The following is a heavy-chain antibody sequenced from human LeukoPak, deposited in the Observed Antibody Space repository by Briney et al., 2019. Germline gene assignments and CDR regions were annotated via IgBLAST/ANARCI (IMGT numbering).Heavy chain of an antibody. CDR3: ARLISYSGSYYFDY. D-gene: IGHD1-26*01. CDR2: IYPGDSDT. CDR1: GYSFTSYW. Sequence: GESLKISCKGSGYSFTSYWIGWVRQMPGKGLEWMWIIYPGDSDTRYSPSFQGQVTISADKSISTAYLQWSSLKASDTAMYYCARLISYSGSYYFDYWGQGTLVSVSS. V-gene: IGHV5-51*01. J-gene: IGHJ4*02.